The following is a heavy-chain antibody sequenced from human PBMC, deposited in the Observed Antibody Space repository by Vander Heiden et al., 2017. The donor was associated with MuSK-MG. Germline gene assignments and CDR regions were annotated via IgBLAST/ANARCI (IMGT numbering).Heavy chain of an antibody. CDR2: FDPEDGET. CDR3: ATDRTSRYSGSYSLDY. D-gene: IGHD1-26*01. Sequence: QVQLVQSGAEAKKPGASVKVSCKVSGYTLTELSMHWGRQAPGKGLEWMGGFDPEDGETIYAQKFQGRVTMTEDTSTDTAYMELSSLRSEDTAVYYCATDRTSRYSGSYSLDYWGQGTLVTVSS. J-gene: IGHJ4*02. CDR1: GYTLTELS. V-gene: IGHV1-24*01.